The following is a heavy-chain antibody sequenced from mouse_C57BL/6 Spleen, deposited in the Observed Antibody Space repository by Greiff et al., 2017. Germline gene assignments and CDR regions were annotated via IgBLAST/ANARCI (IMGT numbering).Heavy chain of an antibody. CDR1: GFTFSSYA. D-gene: IGHD2-3*01. J-gene: IGHJ3*01. Sequence: EVQLVESGGGLVKPGGSLKLSCAASGFTFSSYAMSWVRQTPEKRLEWVATISDGGSYTYYPDNVKGRFTISRDNAKNNLYLQMSHLKSEDTAMYYCARDFYDGYYFAYWGQGTLVTVSA. CDR2: ISDGGSYT. CDR3: ARDFYDGYYFAY. V-gene: IGHV5-4*01.